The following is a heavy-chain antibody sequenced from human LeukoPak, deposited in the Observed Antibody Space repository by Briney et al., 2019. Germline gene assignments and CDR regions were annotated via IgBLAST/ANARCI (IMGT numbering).Heavy chain of an antibody. V-gene: IGHV3-23*01. D-gene: IGHD1-26*01. Sequence: GGSLRLSCAASGFTFSSYWMSWVRQAPGKGLEWVSAISGSGGSTYYADSVKGRFTISRDNSKNTLYLQMNSLRAEDTAVYYCAKSASRYTGSPHGMDVWGQGTTVTVSS. CDR1: GFTFSSYW. CDR3: AKSASRYTGSPHGMDV. J-gene: IGHJ6*02. CDR2: ISGSGGST.